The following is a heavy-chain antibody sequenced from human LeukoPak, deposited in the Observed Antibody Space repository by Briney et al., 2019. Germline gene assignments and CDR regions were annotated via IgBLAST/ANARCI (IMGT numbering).Heavy chain of an antibody. Sequence: SSETLSLTCTVSGYSISSGFYWGWIRRPPGKGREGIGSIYHSGSTYYNPSLKRRVTISVDTSKNQFSLKLSSVTAADTAVYYCARGIAGGYNNRAIYYWGQGTLVTVSS. J-gene: IGHJ4*02. V-gene: IGHV4-38-2*02. CDR2: IYHSGST. CDR1: GYSISSGFY. CDR3: ARGIAGGYNNRAIYY. D-gene: IGHD5-24*01.